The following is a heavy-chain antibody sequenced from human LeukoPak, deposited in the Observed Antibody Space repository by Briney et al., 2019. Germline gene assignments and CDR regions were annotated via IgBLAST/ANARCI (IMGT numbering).Heavy chain of an antibody. Sequence: SETLSLTCTVSGGSISSSSYYWGWIRQPPGQGLEWIGSIYYSGSTYYNPSLKSRVTISVDTSKNQFSLKLSSVTAADTAVYYCARTLAARPSDWFDPWGQGTLVTVSS. J-gene: IGHJ5*02. CDR2: IYYSGST. CDR3: ARTLAARPSDWFDP. CDR1: GGSISSSSYY. V-gene: IGHV4-39*01. D-gene: IGHD6-6*01.